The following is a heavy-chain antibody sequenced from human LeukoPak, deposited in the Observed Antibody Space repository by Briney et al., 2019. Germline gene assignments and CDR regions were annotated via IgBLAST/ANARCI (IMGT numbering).Heavy chain of an antibody. J-gene: IGHJ2*01. CDR1: GFTFSSYE. Sequence: GGSLRLSCAASGFTFSSYEMNWVRQAPGKGLEWVSYISSSDTTIYYADSVKGRFTISRDNAKNSLYLQMNSLRAEDTAVYYCARGRSGYDSYYWYFDLWGRGTLVTVSS. D-gene: IGHD5-12*01. V-gene: IGHV3-48*03. CDR3: ARGRSGYDSYYWYFDL. CDR2: ISSSDTTI.